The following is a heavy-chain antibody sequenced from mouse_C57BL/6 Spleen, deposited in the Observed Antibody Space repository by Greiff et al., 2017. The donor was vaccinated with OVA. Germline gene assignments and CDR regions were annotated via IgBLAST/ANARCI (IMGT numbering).Heavy chain of an antibody. D-gene: IGHD1-1*02. CDR2: IYPGDGDT. CDR1: GYAFSSSW. CDR3: ASYGHYFDY. V-gene: IGHV1-82*01. Sequence: LVKPGASVKISCKASGYAFSSSWMNWVKQRPGKGLEWIGRIYPGDGDTNYNGKFKGKATLTADKSSSTAYMQLSSLTSEDSAVYFCASYGHYFDYWGQGTTLTVSS. J-gene: IGHJ2*01.